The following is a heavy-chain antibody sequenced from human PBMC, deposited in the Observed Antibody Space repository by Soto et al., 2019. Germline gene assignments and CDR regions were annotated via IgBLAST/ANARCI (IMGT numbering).Heavy chain of an antibody. J-gene: IGHJ6*02. CDR1: GFTFSSYW. Sequence: GSLRLSCAASGFTFSSYWMSWVRQAPGKGLEWVANIKQDGSEKYYVDSVKGRFTISRDNSKNTLYLQMNSLRAEDTAVYYCARVRTYGGNSYYYYYGMDVWGQGTTVTVSS. D-gene: IGHD4-17*01. CDR3: ARVRTYGGNSYYYYYGMDV. CDR2: IKQDGSEK. V-gene: IGHV3-7*01.